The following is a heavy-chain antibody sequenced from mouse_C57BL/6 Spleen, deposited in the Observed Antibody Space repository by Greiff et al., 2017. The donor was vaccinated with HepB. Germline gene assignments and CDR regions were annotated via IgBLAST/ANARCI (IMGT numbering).Heavy chain of an antibody. CDR2: IDPSDSYT. V-gene: IGHV1-50*01. Sequence: QVQLQQSGAELVKPGASVKLSCKASGYTFTSYWMQWVKQRPGQGLEWIGEIDPSDSYTNYNQKFKGKATLTVDTSSSTAYMQLSSLTSEDSAVYYCATTRGYAMDYWGQGTSVTVSS. CDR3: ATTRGYAMDY. CDR1: GYTFTSYW. J-gene: IGHJ4*01. D-gene: IGHD5-5*01.